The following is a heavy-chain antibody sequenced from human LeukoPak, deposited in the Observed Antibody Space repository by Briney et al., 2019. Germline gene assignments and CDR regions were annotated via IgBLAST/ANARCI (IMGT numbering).Heavy chain of an antibody. CDR3: AEDNRIAAFDY. J-gene: IGHJ4*02. Sequence: PGGSLRLSCAASGFTFDDYAMHWVRQAPGKGLEWVSGISWNSGSIVYADSVKGRFTISRDNAKNSLYLQMNSLRAEDTALYYCAEDNRIAAFDYWGQGTLVTVSS. D-gene: IGHD6-25*01. CDR2: ISWNSGSI. V-gene: IGHV3-9*01. CDR1: GFTFDDYA.